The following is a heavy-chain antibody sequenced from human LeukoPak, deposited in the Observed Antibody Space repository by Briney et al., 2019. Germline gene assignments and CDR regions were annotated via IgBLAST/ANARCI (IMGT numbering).Heavy chain of an antibody. Sequence: SETLSLTCTVSGGSVSSGSYYWSWIRQPPGKGLEWIGYIYYSGSTNYNPSLKSRVTISVATSKNQFSLKLSSVTAADTAVYYCARGLKRYFDWLPPSGFDYWGQGTLVTVSS. V-gene: IGHV4-61*01. D-gene: IGHD3-9*01. J-gene: IGHJ4*02. CDR2: IYYSGST. CDR3: ARGLKRYFDWLPPSGFDY. CDR1: GGSVSSGSYY.